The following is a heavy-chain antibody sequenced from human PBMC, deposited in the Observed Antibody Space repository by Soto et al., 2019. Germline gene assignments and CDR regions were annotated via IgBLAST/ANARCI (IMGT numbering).Heavy chain of an antibody. Sequence: RWSLRLSCAASGFTFSSYAMHWFRQAPGKGLEWVAVISYDGSNKYYADSVKGRFTISRDNSKNTLCLQMNSLRAEDTAVYYCARSSRILDNWFDPWGQGTLVTVSS. CDR2: ISYDGSNK. J-gene: IGHJ5*02. CDR3: ARSSRILDNWFDP. CDR1: GFTFSSYA. V-gene: IGHV3-30-3*01. D-gene: IGHD6-13*01.